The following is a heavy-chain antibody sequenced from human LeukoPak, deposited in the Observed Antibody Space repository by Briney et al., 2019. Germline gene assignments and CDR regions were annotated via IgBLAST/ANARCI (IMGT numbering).Heavy chain of an antibody. CDR3: ARGAPLGSSSWYFGWYFDY. J-gene: IGHJ4*02. D-gene: IGHD6-13*01. V-gene: IGHV3-74*01. CDR2: INSDGSST. Sequence: GGSLRLSCAASGFTFSSYWMHWVRQAPGKGLVWVSRINSDGSSTSYADSVKGRFTISRDNAKNTLYLQMNSLRAEDTAVYYCARGAPLGSSSWYFGWYFDYWGQGTLVTVSS. CDR1: GFTFSSYW.